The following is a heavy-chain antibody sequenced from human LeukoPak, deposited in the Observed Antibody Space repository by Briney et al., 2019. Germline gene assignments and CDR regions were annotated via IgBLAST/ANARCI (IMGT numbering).Heavy chain of an antibody. J-gene: IGHJ4*02. V-gene: IGHV3-53*01. D-gene: IGHD1-26*01. Sequence: SGGSLRLSCAASGFTVSSNYMSWVRQAPGKGLEWVSVSYSGGSTYYADSVKGRFTISRDNSKNTLYLQMNSLRAEDTAVYYCARVGEGAAKDWGQGTLVTVSS. CDR1: GFTVSSNY. CDR2: SYSGGST. CDR3: ARVGEGAAKD.